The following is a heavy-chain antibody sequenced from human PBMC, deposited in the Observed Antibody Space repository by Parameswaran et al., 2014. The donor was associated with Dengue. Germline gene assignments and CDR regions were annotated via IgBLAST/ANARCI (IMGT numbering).Heavy chain of an antibody. D-gene: IGHD1-14*01. CDR2: IWYDGSNK. J-gene: IGHJ4*02. V-gene: IGHV3-33*01. Sequence: GLEWVAVIWYDGSNKYYADSVKGRFTISRDNSKNTLYLQMNSLRAEDTAVYYCARDNQGYFDYWGQGTLVTVSS. CDR3: ARDNQGYFDY.